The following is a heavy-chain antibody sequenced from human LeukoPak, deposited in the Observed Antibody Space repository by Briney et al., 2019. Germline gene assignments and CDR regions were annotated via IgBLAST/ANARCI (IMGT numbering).Heavy chain of an antibody. D-gene: IGHD4-23*01. CDR1: GYTFTSCG. J-gene: IGHJ3*02. CDR2: ISAYNGNT. V-gene: IGHV1-18*01. Sequence: HGASVKVSCKASGYTFTSCGISWVRQAPGQGLEWMGWISAYNGNTNYAQKLQGRVTMTTDTSTSTAYMELRSLRSDDTAVYYCARVLWAPWYDYGGNSGAFDIWGQGTMVTVSS. CDR3: ARVLWAPWYDYGGNSGAFDI.